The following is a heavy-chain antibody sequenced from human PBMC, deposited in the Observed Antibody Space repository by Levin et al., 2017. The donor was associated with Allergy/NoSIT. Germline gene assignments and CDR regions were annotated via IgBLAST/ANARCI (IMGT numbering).Heavy chain of an antibody. CDR2: ISYDGSNK. J-gene: IGHJ4*02. CDR1: GFTFSSYG. Sequence: GGSLRLSCAASGFTFSSYGMHWVRQAPGKGLEWVAVISYDGSNKYYADSVKGRFTISRDNSKNTLYLQMNSLRAEDTAVYYCAKSQGPVVPAAIGEGYWGQGTLVTVSS. D-gene: IGHD2-2*02. CDR3: AKSQGPVVPAAIGEGY. V-gene: IGHV3-30*18.